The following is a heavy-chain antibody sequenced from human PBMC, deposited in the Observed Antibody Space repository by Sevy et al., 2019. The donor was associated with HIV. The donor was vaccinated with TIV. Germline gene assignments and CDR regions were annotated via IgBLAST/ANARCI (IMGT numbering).Heavy chain of an antibody. CDR3: TSVDGSGSYGMDV. CDR1: GFTFSGSA. Sequence: GGSLRLSCAASGFTFSGSAMHWVRQASGKGLEWVGRIRSKANSYATAYAASGKGRFTISRDDSKNTAYLQMNSLKTEDTAVYYCTSVDGSGSYGMDVWGQGTTVTVSS. D-gene: IGHD3-10*01. V-gene: IGHV3-73*01. J-gene: IGHJ6*02. CDR2: IRSKANSYAT.